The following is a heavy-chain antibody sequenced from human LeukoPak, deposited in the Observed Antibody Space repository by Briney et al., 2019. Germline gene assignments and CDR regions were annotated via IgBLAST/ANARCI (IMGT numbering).Heavy chain of an antibody. CDR3: AKMPSDSGWYRWFDP. CDR1: GFTFSNAW. CDR2: IKSKTDGGTT. J-gene: IGHJ5*02. D-gene: IGHD6-19*01. V-gene: IGHV3-15*01. Sequence: GGSLRLSCAASGFTFSNAWMSWVRQAPGKGLEWVGRIKSKTDGGTTDYAAPVKGRFTISRDDSKNTLYLQMNSLRAEDTAVYYCAKMPSDSGWYRWFDPWGQGTLVTVSS.